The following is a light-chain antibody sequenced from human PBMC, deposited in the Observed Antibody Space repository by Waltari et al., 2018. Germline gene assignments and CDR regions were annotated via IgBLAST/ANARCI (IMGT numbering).Light chain of an antibody. CDR2: AAS. V-gene: IGKV1-39*01. CDR1: QSISTF. CDR3: QQSYSGPPWT. J-gene: IGKJ1*01. Sequence: DIQMTQSPSSLSASVGDRVTITCRASQSISTFLNWYQQKPGRATQVLIYAASRLRSGVPSRFSGSGSGTDFTLTISSLQPEDFATYFCQQSYSGPPWTFGQGTKVEVK.